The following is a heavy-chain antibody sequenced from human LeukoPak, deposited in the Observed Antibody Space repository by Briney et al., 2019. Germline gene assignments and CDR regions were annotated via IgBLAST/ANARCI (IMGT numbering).Heavy chain of an antibody. D-gene: IGHD6-13*01. CDR1: GFTVSSYG. J-gene: IGHJ4*02. CDR3: ARMGYAAAGNCFDY. Sequence: GGSLRLSCAASGFTVSSYGMNWVRQAPGKGLEWVSAISGSGAATYYADSVKGRFTISRDNAKNSLYLQMNSLRAEDTAVYYCARMGYAAAGNCFDYWGQGTLVTVSS. CDR2: ISGSGAAT. V-gene: IGHV3-21*01.